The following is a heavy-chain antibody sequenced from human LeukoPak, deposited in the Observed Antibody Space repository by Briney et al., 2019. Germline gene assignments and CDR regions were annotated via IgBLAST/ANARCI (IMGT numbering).Heavy chain of an antibody. CDR2: ISGSGGST. Sequence: GGSLRLSCAASGFTFSSYAMSWVRQAPGKGLEWVSAISGSGGSTYYADSVKGRFTISRDNSKNTLYLRMNSLRAEDTAVYYCAKDRSTYYDFWSGLNDYWGQGTLVTVSS. D-gene: IGHD3-3*01. V-gene: IGHV3-23*01. CDR1: GFTFSSYA. CDR3: AKDRSTYYDFWSGLNDY. J-gene: IGHJ4*02.